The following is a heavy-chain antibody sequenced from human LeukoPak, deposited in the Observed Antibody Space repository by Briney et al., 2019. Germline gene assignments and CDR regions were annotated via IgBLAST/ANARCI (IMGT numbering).Heavy chain of an antibody. D-gene: IGHD3-16*01. Sequence: SGTLSLTCAVSSGSISSSSYYWGWIRQYPGKRLEWIGTIYYRGNTYYNPSLKSRVTISVDTSKNQFSLRVNSVTAADTAVYYCAKHTLGEDTRMDVWGQGTTVTVSS. CDR2: IYYRGNT. V-gene: IGHV4-39*01. J-gene: IGHJ6*02. CDR3: AKHTLGEDTRMDV. CDR1: SGSISSSSYY.